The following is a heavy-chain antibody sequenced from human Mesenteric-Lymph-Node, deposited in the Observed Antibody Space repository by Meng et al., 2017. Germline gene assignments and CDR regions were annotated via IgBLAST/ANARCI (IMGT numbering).Heavy chain of an antibody. Sequence: ASVKVSCKASGYTFTSYGISWVRQAPGQGLEWMGWISAYNGNTNYAQKLQGRVTMTRDTSTSTVYMELSSLRSEDTAVYYCASGQQLYSGSYRWGDYWGQGTLVTVSS. V-gene: IGHV1-18*01. J-gene: IGHJ4*02. CDR3: ASGQQLYSGSYRWGDY. D-gene: IGHD1-26*01. CDR2: ISAYNGNT. CDR1: GYTFTSYG.